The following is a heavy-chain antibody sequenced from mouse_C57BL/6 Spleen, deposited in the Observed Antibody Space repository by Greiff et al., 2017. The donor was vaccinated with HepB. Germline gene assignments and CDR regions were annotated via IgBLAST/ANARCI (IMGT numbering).Heavy chain of an antibody. CDR2: IYPGSGST. V-gene: IGHV1-55*01. Sequence: VQLQQPGAELVKPGASVKMSCKASGYTFTSYWITWVKQRPGQGLEWIGDIYPGSGSTNYNEKFKSKATLTVDTSSSTAYMQLSSLSSEDSAVYYCARSADYDPARFAYWGQGTLVTVSA. J-gene: IGHJ3*01. CDR1: GYTFTSYW. D-gene: IGHD2-4*01. CDR3: ARSADYDPARFAY.